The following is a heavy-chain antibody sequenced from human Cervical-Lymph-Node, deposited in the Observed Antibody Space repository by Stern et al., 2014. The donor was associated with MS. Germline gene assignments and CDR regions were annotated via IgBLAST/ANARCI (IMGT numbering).Heavy chain of an antibody. V-gene: IGHV3-33*01. CDR2: IWYDGSNK. Sequence: QVQLVQSGGGVVQPGRSLRLSCAASGFTFSSYGMHWVRQAPGKGLEWVAVIWYDGSNKYYADSVKGRFTIARDNSKNTLYLQMNSLRAEDTAVYYCARGATVDTAMVEEVDYFDYWGQGTLVTVSS. J-gene: IGHJ4*02. CDR3: ARGATVDTAMVEEVDYFDY. CDR1: GFTFSSYG. D-gene: IGHD5-18*01.